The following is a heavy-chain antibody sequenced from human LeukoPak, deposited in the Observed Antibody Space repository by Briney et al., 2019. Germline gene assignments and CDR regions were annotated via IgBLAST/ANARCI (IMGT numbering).Heavy chain of an antibody. J-gene: IGHJ5*02. V-gene: IGHV4-4*02. Sequence: PSETLSLTCAVSGGSISSSNWWSWVRQPPGKGLEWIGEIYHSGSTNYNPSLNSRVTISVDKSKNQFSLKLSSVTAADTAVYYCARLITKVRGLEDWFDPWGQGSLVTVSS. D-gene: IGHD3-10*01. CDR1: GGSISSSNW. CDR2: IYHSGST. CDR3: ARLITKVRGLEDWFDP.